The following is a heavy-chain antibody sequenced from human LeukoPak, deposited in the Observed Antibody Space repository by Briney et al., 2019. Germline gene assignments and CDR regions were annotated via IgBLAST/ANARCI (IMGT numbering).Heavy chain of an antibody. J-gene: IGHJ4*02. CDR3: AKAGRLAAAGTLDY. CDR2: IYHSGST. CDR1: GGSTSSSNW. Sequence: SGTLSLTCAVSGGSTSSSNWWSWVRQPPGKGLEWIGEIYHSGSTNYNPSLKSRVTISVDKSKNQFSLKLSSVTAADTAVYYCAKAGRLAAAGTLDYWGQGRLVTVSS. V-gene: IGHV4-4*02. D-gene: IGHD6-13*01.